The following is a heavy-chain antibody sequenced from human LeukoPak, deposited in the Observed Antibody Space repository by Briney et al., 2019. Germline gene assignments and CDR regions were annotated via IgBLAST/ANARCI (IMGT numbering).Heavy chain of an antibody. D-gene: IGHD4-17*01. J-gene: IGHJ4*02. V-gene: IGHV3-53*01. CDR1: EFSVGSNY. CDR3: ARGSADGDYVFY. CDR2: IYNDGNT. Sequence: GGSLRLSCAASEFSVGSNYMTWVRQAPGKGLEWVSVIYNDGNTYYADSVKGRFTISRDNSKNTLYLQMNSLRAEDTAVYYCARGSADGDYVFYWGQGTLVTVSS.